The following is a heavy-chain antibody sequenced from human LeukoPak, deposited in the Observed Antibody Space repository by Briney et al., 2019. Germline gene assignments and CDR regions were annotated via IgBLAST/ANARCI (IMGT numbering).Heavy chain of an antibody. CDR1: GFTFSSYA. CDR2: ISGSGGST. Sequence: PGGSLRLSCAASGFTFSSYAMSWVRQAPGKGLEWVSAISGSGGSTYYADSVKGRFTISRDNSKNTLSLQMNSLRAEDTAVYYCAKVGYSRSWYGPYFYYYMDVWGKGTTVTISS. J-gene: IGHJ6*03. CDR3: AKVGYSRSWYGPYFYYYMDV. D-gene: IGHD5-18*01. V-gene: IGHV3-23*01.